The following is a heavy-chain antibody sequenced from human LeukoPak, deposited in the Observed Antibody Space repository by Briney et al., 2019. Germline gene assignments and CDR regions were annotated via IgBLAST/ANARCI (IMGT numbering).Heavy chain of an antibody. V-gene: IGHV4-39*07. Sequence: SETLSLTCTVSSGSISSNNHFWGWIRQPQGKGLEWIGNIDYSGSTDYNPSLKSRVSISVDTSKNQFSLKMSSVTAADTAVYYCARKDDYVWGSYRYWWFDPWGQGTLVTVSS. J-gene: IGHJ5*02. CDR1: SGSISSNNHF. CDR3: ARKDDYVWGSYRYWWFDP. D-gene: IGHD3-16*02. CDR2: IDYSGST.